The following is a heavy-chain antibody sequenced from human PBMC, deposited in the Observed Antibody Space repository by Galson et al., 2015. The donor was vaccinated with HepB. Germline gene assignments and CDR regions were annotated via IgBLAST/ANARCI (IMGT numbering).Heavy chain of an antibody. Sequence: SVKVSCKASGVTFSSYAISWVRQAPGQGLEWVGGIIPIFGTENYAQKFKGRVTITADESTSTAYMELSSLRSEDTAVYYCARGGSAMVTGDYYGMDVWGQGTTVTVSS. CDR2: IIPIFGTE. V-gene: IGHV1-69*13. CDR1: GVTFSSYA. J-gene: IGHJ6*02. D-gene: IGHD5-18*01. CDR3: ARGGSAMVTGDYYGMDV.